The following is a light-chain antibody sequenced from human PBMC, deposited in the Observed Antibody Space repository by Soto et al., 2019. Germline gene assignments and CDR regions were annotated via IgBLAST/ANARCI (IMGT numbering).Light chain of an antibody. CDR3: QKYSSARLT. V-gene: IGKV1-27*01. CDR1: QGIAPY. Sequence: DVQMTQSASSLSAFVGDRVTITCRASQGIAPYLAWFQQKPGKVPKLLIYATSTLQSGVPSRFSGSGSGTDFTLPINSLQPEDVGTYYCQKYSSARLTFGGGTKVDIK. CDR2: ATS. J-gene: IGKJ4*02.